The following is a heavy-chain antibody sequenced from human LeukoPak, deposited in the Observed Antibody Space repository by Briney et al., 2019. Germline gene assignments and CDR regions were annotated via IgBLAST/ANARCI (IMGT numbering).Heavy chain of an antibody. D-gene: IGHD2-21*01. V-gene: IGHV4-4*07. J-gene: IGHJ3*01. CDR1: GGSISNYR. Sequence: SETLSLTCTVSGGSISNYRWRWIRRTAGKGLEWIGRVYTSGSTSYNPALQSRVTISVDTNKKHVLLKLNSVTAADTAVYYCARSFIVVTPASPYDALELWGQGTMVTVSS. CDR2: VYTSGST. CDR3: ARSFIVVTPASPYDALEL.